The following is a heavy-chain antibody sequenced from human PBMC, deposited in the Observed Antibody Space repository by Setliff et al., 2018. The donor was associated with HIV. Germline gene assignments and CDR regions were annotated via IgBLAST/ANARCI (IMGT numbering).Heavy chain of an antibody. J-gene: IGHJ5*02. CDR1: GGTINTFT. CDR2: IVPKFGTA. V-gene: IGHV1-69*13. D-gene: IGHD6-6*01. CDR3: ATLRDVSSEA. Sequence: ASVKVSCKASGGTINTFTITWVRQAPGHGLQWLGGIVPKFGTANYARKFQGRVRITADESTNTSYMELSSLTAEDTAVYYCATLRDVSSEAWGQGTLVTVSS.